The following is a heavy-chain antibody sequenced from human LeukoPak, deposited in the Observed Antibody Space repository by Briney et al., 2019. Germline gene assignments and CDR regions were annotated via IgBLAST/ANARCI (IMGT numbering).Heavy chain of an antibody. CDR2: ISAYNGNT. D-gene: IGHD4-11*01. Sequence: ASVKVSCKASGYTFSSYDINWVRQAPGQGLEWMGWISAYNGNTNYAQKLQGRVTMTTDTSTSTAYMELRSLRSDDTAVYYCARGSRAASTGKWFDPWGQGTLVTVSS. V-gene: IGHV1-18*01. CDR1: GYTFSSYD. J-gene: IGHJ5*02. CDR3: ARGSRAASTGKWFDP.